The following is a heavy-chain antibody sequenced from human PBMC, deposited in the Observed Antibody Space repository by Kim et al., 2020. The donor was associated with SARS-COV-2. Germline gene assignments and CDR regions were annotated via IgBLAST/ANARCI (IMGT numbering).Heavy chain of an antibody. CDR3: ARHGGTRPIFGVVIHFDY. D-gene: IGHD3-3*01. J-gene: IGHJ4*02. V-gene: IGHV4-39*01. Sequence: KGRVTISVDKSKNQFSLKLSSVTAADTAVYYCARHGGTRPIFGVVIHFDYWGQGTLVTVSS.